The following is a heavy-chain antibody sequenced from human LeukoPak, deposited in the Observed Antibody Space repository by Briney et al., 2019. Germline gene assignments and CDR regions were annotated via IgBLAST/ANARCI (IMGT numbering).Heavy chain of an antibody. D-gene: IGHD6-13*01. Sequence: GGALRLSCAASGFTFSDEYMSWIRQAPGKGLEWVSYISNSGSYTNYADSVKGRFTISRDNAKNSLYLQMNSLRAEDTAVYYCATRSGKQLDRREYYAFDIWGQGTMVTVSS. CDR3: ATRSGKQLDRREYYAFDI. CDR1: GFTFSDEY. CDR2: ISNSGSYT. J-gene: IGHJ3*02. V-gene: IGHV3-11*03.